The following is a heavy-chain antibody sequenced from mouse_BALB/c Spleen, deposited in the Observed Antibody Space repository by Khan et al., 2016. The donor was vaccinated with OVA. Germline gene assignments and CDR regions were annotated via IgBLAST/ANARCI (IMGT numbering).Heavy chain of an antibody. CDR2: IAPGSGST. V-gene: IGHV1S41*01. CDR3: ARSNYYGSGRYAMDY. Sequence: DLVKPGASVKLSCKASGYTFTSYWINWIRQRPGQGLEWIGRIAPGSGSTSYTEMFKGEAILTVDTSSRTAYIQLSSLSSEDSAVYLCARSNYYGSGRYAMDYWGQGTSVTVSS. D-gene: IGHD1-1*01. CDR1: GYTFTSYW. J-gene: IGHJ4*01.